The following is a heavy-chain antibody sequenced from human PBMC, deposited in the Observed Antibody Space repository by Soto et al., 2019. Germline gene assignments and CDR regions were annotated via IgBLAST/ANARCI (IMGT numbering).Heavy chain of an antibody. CDR2: ISGYKGDT. CDR3: ARIEYCSGGNCYSAFDI. CDR1: GDTFISSG. V-gene: IGHV1-18*01. D-gene: IGHD2-15*01. J-gene: IGHJ3*02. Sequence: ASVKVSCKASGDTFISSGISWVRQAPGQGLEWMGWISGYKGDTNYAQKFQGRVTLTTDTSTSTAYMELRSLTPGDTAIYYCARIEYCSGGNCYSAFDIWGQGTLVNVS.